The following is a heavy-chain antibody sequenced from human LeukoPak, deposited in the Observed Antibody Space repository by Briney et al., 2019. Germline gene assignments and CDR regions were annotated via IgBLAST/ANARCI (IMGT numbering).Heavy chain of an antibody. CDR3: ARGGIVGAKDAFDI. CDR1: GFIFTNYD. Sequence: GGSLRLSCAASGFIFTNYDMNWVRQAPGKGLEWVSGISGSGDTTDYADSVKGRFTISRDNSKNTLYLQMNSLRAEDTAVYYCARGGIVGAKDAFDIWGQGTMVTVSS. CDR2: ISGSGDTT. J-gene: IGHJ3*02. D-gene: IGHD1-26*01. V-gene: IGHV3-23*01.